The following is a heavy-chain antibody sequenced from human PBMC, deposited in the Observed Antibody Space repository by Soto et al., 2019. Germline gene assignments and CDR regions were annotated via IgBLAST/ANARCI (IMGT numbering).Heavy chain of an antibody. CDR1: AGSISSGGYY. J-gene: IGHJ4*02. CDR3: ARDRGGYGVFDY. CDR2: IYHSGGT. V-gene: IGHV4-31*03. D-gene: IGHD5-12*01. Sequence: QVQLQESGPGLVKPSQTLSLTCSVSAGSISSGGYYWNWIRQPPGKGLEWIGYIYHSGGTYSSPSLRSRVTISVDTSKNQFSLKLTSVTAAATAVYYCARDRGGYGVFDYWGQGTLVTVSS.